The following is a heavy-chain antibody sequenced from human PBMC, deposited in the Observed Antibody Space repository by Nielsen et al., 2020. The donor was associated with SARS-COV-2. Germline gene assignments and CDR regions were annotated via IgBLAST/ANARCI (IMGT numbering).Heavy chain of an antibody. CDR2: INPDDSKT. CDR1: GFIFSNYR. CDR3: ARNGRDGYIPFEY. V-gene: IGHV3-74*03. Sequence: GESLKISCAASGFIFSNYRMHWVRQAPGQGLVWVSHINPDDSKTTYADSVKGRFTISRDNAKNSLFLQMNSLRAEDTAVYYCARNGRDGYIPFEYWGQGALVTVSS. J-gene: IGHJ4*02. D-gene: IGHD5-24*01.